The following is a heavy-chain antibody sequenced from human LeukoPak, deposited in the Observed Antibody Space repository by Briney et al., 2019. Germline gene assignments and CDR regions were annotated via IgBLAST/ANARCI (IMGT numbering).Heavy chain of an antibody. CDR1: GGTFSSYT. V-gene: IGHV1-69*02. CDR3: ASKRVATITDYYYGMDV. D-gene: IGHD5-12*01. Sequence: SSVEVSCKASGGTFSSYTISWVRQAPGQGLEWMGRTIPILGIANYAQKFQGRVTITADKSTSTAYMELSSLRSEDTAVYYCASKRVATITDYYYGMDVWGQGTTVTVSS. CDR2: TIPILGIA. J-gene: IGHJ6*02.